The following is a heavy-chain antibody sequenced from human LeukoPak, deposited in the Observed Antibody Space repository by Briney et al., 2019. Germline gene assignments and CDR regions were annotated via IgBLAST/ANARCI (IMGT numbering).Heavy chain of an antibody. Sequence: PSETLSLTCTVSGGSISSYYWSWIRQPPGKGLEWIGYIYYSGSTNYNPSLKSRVPISVDTSKNQFSLKLSSVTAADTAVYYCARSDDSSGYYYYYYGMDVWGQGTTVTVSS. J-gene: IGHJ6*02. CDR2: IYYSGST. V-gene: IGHV4-59*01. CDR1: GGSISSYY. CDR3: ARSDDSSGYYYYYYGMDV. D-gene: IGHD3-22*01.